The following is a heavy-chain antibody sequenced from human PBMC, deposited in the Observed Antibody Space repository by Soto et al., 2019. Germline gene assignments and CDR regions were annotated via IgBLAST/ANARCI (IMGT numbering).Heavy chain of an antibody. Sequence: QVQLQESGPGLVRPSQTLSLTCTVSGDSISSADYYWSWIRQTPGKGLEWIGHIIYSGTTYYNPSLKSRLTISVDTSKNHFSLRLTSVTAADTAVYYCARDLWVEPELYYYGMDVCGQGTTGAVSS. V-gene: IGHV4-30-4*01. D-gene: IGHD1-1*01. CDR1: GDSISSADYY. CDR2: IIYSGTT. CDR3: ARDLWVEPELYYYGMDV. J-gene: IGHJ6*02.